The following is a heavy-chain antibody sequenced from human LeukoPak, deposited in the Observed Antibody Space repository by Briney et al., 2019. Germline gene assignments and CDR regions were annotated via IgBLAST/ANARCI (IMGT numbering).Heavy chain of an antibody. CDR3: ARLVGGSSWSNFDY. Sequence: ASVKVSCKASGYTFSGYYMHWVRQAPGQGLEWMGWINPNSGGTNYAQKFQARVTMTGDTSISTAYMELSSLRSDDTAVYYCARLVGGSSWSNFDYWGQGTLVTVSS. CDR1: GYTFSGYY. J-gene: IGHJ4*02. D-gene: IGHD6-13*01. CDR2: INPNSGGT. V-gene: IGHV1-2*02.